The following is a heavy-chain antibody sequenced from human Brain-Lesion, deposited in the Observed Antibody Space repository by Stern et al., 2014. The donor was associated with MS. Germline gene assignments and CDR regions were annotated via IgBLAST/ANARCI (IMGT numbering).Heavy chain of an antibody. D-gene: IGHD2-15*01. CDR1: GGSVSSTSYA. Sequence: QLQLQESGPGLVKPSETLSLTCTVAGGSVSSTSYAWAWIRQPPGKGLEWIGTIYYSGNPYYSPSLKSRLTISLDTSKNQFSLQLRSGTAADTAVYYCAGEEDIRYCSGGSCTGNWFDPWGQGTLVTVSS. V-gene: IGHV4-39*01. J-gene: IGHJ5*02. CDR3: AGEEDIRYCSGGSCTGNWFDP. CDR2: IYYSGNP.